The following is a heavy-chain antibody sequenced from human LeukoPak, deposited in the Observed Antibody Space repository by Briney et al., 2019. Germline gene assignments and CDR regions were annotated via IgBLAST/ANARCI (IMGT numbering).Heavy chain of an antibody. CDR1: GYTFTSYQ. CDR2: INAGNGNT. CDR3: ARFSTAYYYYYGMDV. J-gene: IGHJ6*02. Sequence: ASVKVSCKASGYTFTSYQINWVRQAPGQRLGWMGWINAGNGNTKYSQKFQGRVTITRDTSASTAYMELSSLRSEDTAVYYCARFSTAYYYYYGMDVWGQGTTVTVSS. D-gene: IGHD2/OR15-2a*01. V-gene: IGHV1-3*01.